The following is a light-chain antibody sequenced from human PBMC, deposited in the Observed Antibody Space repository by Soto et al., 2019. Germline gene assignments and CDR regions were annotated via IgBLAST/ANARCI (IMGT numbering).Light chain of an antibody. CDR3: LQDYNYPS. CDR1: QGIRND. Sequence: AIQMTQSPSSLSASVXXXXXXXFRASQGIRNDLGWYQQKPGKAPKLLIYAASSLQSGVPSRFSGSGSGTDFTLTISSLQPEDFATYYCLQDYNYPSFGQGTKVDIK. J-gene: IGKJ1*01. V-gene: IGKV1-6*01. CDR2: AAS.